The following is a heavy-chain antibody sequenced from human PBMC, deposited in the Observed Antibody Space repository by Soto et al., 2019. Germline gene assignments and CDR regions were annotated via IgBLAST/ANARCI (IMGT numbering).Heavy chain of an antibody. Sequence: PSETLSLTCTVSGGSISSGGYYWSWIRQHPGKGLEWIGYIYYSGSTYYNPSLKSRVTISVDTSKNQFSLKLSSVTAADTAVYYCARDDGHWIYGFDYWGQGTLVTVSS. CDR2: IYYSGST. CDR1: GGSISSGGYY. D-gene: IGHD3-16*01. J-gene: IGHJ4*02. V-gene: IGHV4-31*03. CDR3: ARDDGHWIYGFDY.